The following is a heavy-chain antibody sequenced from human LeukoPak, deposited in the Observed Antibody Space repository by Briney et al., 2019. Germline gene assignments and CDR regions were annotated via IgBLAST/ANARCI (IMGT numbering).Heavy chain of an antibody. CDR3: AKSPYFDFWSGYPPNYFDY. CDR2: IKTDGSGT. V-gene: IGHV3-74*01. CDR1: GFTFSDYW. Sequence: GGSLGLSCAASGFTFSDYWMHWVRQAPGKGLVWVSRIKTDGSGTTYADSVKGRFTISRDNAKNTLYLQMNSLRAEDTAVYYCAKSPYFDFWSGYPPNYFDYWGQGTLVTVSS. D-gene: IGHD3-3*01. J-gene: IGHJ4*02.